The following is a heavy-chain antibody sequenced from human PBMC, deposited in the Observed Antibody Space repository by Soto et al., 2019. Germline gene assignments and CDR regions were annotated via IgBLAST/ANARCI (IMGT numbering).Heavy chain of an antibody. J-gene: IGHJ2*01. V-gene: IGHV1-69*01. Sequence: QVQLVQSGAEVKKPGSSMRVSCKASGGTFKNYAFSWVRQAPGQGLEWMGGFIPIFGTGNYAEQFQGRVSITADESTKTVYMDLRSLRSDDTAVYYCARVLDSSWYFDLWGRGTLVTVSS. CDR2: FIPIFGTG. CDR3: ARVLDSSWYFDL. CDR1: GGTFKNYA. D-gene: IGHD6-13*01.